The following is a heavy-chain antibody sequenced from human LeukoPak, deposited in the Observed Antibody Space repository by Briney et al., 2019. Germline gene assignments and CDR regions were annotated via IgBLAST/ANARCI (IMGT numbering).Heavy chain of an antibody. CDR3: ARAPRSGSYYNCFDY. J-gene: IGHJ4*02. CDR2: IWYDGSNK. Sequence: PGGSLRLSCTASGFTFSTYAMSWVRQAPGKGLEWVAVIWYDGSNKYYADSVKGRFTISRDNSKNTLYLQMNSLRAEDTAVYYCARAPRSGSYYNCFDYWGQGTLVTVSS. V-gene: IGHV3-33*08. CDR1: GFTFSTYA. D-gene: IGHD3-10*01.